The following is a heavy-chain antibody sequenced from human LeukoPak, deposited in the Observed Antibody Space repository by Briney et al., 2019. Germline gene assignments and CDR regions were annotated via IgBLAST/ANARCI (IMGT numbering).Heavy chain of an antibody. D-gene: IGHD3-3*01. CDR1: GYTFTSYD. Sequence: ASVKVSCKASGYTFTSYDINWVRQATGQGLEWMGWMNPNSGNTGYAQKFQGRVTMTRNTSISTAYMELSSLRSGDTAVYYCATNYDFWSGYYYGMDVWGQGTTVTVSS. J-gene: IGHJ6*02. CDR2: MNPNSGNT. V-gene: IGHV1-8*01. CDR3: ATNYDFWSGYYYGMDV.